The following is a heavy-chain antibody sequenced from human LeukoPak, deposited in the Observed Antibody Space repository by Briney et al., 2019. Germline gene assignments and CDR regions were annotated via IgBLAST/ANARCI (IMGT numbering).Heavy chain of an antibody. V-gene: IGHV4-39*07. D-gene: IGHD6-6*01. CDR1: GGSISSSSYY. J-gene: IGHJ4*02. Sequence: SETLSLTCTVSGGSISSSSYYWGWIRQPPGKGLEWIGSIYYSGSTYYNPSLKSRVTISVDTSKNQFSLKLSSVTAADTAVYYCAREGESSSLDYWGQGTLVTVSS. CDR2: IYYSGST. CDR3: AREGESSSLDY.